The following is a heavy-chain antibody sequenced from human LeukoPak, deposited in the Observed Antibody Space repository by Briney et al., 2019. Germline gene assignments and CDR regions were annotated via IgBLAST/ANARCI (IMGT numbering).Heavy chain of an antibody. D-gene: IGHD6-6*01. CDR2: ISWNSGSI. Sequence: GGSLRLSCAASGFTFDDYATHWVRQAPGKGLEWVSGISWNSGSIGYADSVKGRFTISRDNAKNSLYLQMNSLRAEDTALYYCAKASTYSSSSGWFDPWGQGTLVTVSS. CDR1: GFTFDDYA. CDR3: AKASTYSSSSGWFDP. V-gene: IGHV3-9*01. J-gene: IGHJ5*02.